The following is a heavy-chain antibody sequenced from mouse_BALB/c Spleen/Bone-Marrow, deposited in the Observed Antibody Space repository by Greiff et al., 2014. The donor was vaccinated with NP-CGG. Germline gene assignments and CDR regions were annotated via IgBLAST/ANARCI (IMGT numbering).Heavy chain of an antibody. Sequence: EVQVVESGAELVKPGASVKLSCTASGFNIKDTNMHWVKQRPEQGLEWIGRIDPANGNTKYDPKFQGKATITADTSSNTAYLQLSSLTSEDTAVYYCASYRYAWYFDVWGAGTTVTVSS. CDR3: ASYRYAWYFDV. V-gene: IGHV14-3*02. CDR2: IDPANGNT. D-gene: IGHD2-14*01. CDR1: GFNIKDTN. J-gene: IGHJ1*01.